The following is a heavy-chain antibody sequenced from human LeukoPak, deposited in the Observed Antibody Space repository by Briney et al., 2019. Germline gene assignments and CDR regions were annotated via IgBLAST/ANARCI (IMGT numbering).Heavy chain of an antibody. CDR2: INHSGST. CDR3: ARVGQEYYYGMDF. Sequence: SETLSLTCAVYVGSFSGYYWSWIRQPPGKGLEWIGEINHSGSTHYSPSLKSRVTISVDTSKNQFSLKLSSVTAADTAVYYCARVGQEYYYGMDFWGRGTSVTVSS. CDR1: VGSFSGYY. V-gene: IGHV4-34*01. J-gene: IGHJ6*02.